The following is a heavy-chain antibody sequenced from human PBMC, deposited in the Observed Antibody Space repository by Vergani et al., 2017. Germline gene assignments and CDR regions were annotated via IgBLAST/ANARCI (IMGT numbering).Heavy chain of an antibody. D-gene: IGHD3-22*01. CDR1: GGSISSSSYY. CDR3: ARDFEYDYDSSGFYWRITNGFDY. CDR2: IYYSGST. J-gene: IGHJ4*02. Sequence: QLQLQESGPGLVKPSETLSLICTVSGGSISSSSYYWGWIRQPPGKGLEWIGSIYYSGSTYYTPSPKSRVTISLDTSKNQFSLKLSSVTAADTAVYFWARDFEYDYDSSGFYWRITNGFDYWGQGTLVTVSS. V-gene: IGHV4-39*02.